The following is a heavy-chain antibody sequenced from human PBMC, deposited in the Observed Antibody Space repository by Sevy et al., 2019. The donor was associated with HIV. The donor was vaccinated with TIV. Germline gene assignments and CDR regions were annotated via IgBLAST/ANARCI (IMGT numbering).Heavy chain of an antibody. CDR3: ARSPSSGWYGDAFDI. J-gene: IGHJ3*02. V-gene: IGHV3-33*01. CDR2: IWYDGSNK. Sequence: GESLKISCAASGFTFSSYGMHWVRQAPGKGLEWVAVIWYDGSNKYYADSVKGRFTISRDNSKNTLYLQMNSLRAEDTAVYYCARSPSSGWYGDAFDIWGQGTMVTVSS. D-gene: IGHD6-19*01. CDR1: GFTFSSYG.